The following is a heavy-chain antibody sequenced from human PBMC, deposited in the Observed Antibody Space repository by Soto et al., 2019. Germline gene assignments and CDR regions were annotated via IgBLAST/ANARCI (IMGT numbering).Heavy chain of an antibody. V-gene: IGHV4-39*01. CDR3: ATLPHYGDPKAGF. D-gene: IGHD4-17*01. CDR2: IYYSGRT. J-gene: IGHJ4*02. Sequence: QLQLQESGPGLVKPSETLSLTCTVSGGSISSTNYYWGWIRQPPGKGLEWIGTIYYSGRTYYNSPLKSRVPISVHTSKNQFSLKLTSVTAADTAVYSCATLPHYGDPKAGFWGQGTLVTVSS. CDR1: GGSISSTNYY.